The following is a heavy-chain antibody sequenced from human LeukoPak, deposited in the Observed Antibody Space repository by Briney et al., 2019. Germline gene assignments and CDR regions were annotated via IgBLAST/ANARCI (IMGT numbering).Heavy chain of an antibody. CDR1: GGTFSSYA. Sequence: SVKVSCKASGGTFSSYAISWVRQAPGQGLEWMGGIIPIFGTANYAQKFQGRVTITADESTSTAYMELSSLRSEDTAVYYCARREDCSSTSCYTAFDIWGQGTMVTVSS. V-gene: IGHV1-69*01. CDR3: ARREDCSSTSCYTAFDI. D-gene: IGHD2-2*02. J-gene: IGHJ3*02. CDR2: IIPIFGTA.